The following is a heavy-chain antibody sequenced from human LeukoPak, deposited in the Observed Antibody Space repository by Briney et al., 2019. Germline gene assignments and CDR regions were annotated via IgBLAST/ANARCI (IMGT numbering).Heavy chain of an antibody. CDR2: ISYDGSNK. V-gene: IGHV3-30*18. J-gene: IGHJ4*02. D-gene: IGHD3-16*02. CDR3: AKDFYSGGSSYYDYVWGSYRQPYFDY. CDR1: GFTFSSYG. Sequence: GGSLRLSCAASGFTFSSYGMHWVRQAPGKGLEWVAVISYDGSNKYYADSVKGRFTISRDNSKNTLYLRMNSLRAEDTAVYYCAKDFYSGGSSYYDYVWGSYRQPYFDYWGQGTLVTVSS.